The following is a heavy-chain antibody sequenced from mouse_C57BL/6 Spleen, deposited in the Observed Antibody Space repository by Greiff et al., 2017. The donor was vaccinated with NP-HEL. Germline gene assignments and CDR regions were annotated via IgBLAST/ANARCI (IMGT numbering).Heavy chain of an antibody. CDR2: IDPSDSYT. CDR1: GYTFTSYW. V-gene: IGHV1-59*01. Sequence: QVQLQQPGAELVRPGTSVKLSCKASGYTFTSYWMHWVKQRPGQGLEWIGVIDPSDSYTNYNQKFKGKATLTVDTSSSTAYMQLSSLTSEDSAVYYCARRDGSSYDYYAMDYWGQGTSVTVSS. J-gene: IGHJ4*01. CDR3: ARRDGSSYDYYAMDY. D-gene: IGHD1-1*01.